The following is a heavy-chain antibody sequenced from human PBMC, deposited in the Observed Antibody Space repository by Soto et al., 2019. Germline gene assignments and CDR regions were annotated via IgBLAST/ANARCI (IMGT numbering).Heavy chain of an antibody. D-gene: IGHD3-3*01. CDR1: GVSISSSSYY. CDR3: ARQNTYYDFWSGYSVVRLLDV. Sequence: SETLSLTCTVSGVSISSSSYYWGWIRQPPGKGLEWIGSIYYSGSTYYNPSLKSRVTISVDTSKNQFSLKLSSVTAADTAVYYCARQNTYYDFWSGYSVVRLLDVWGKGTTVTVSS. J-gene: IGHJ6*04. V-gene: IGHV4-39*01. CDR2: IYYSGST.